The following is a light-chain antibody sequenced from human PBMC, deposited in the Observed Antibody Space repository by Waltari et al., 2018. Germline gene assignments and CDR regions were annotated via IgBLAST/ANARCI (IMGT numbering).Light chain of an antibody. J-gene: IGLJ3*02. Sequence: QSVLTQPPSASGTPGQRVTISCSGSRSNIGSRTVNWYQHLPGPAPKLLIYNDDERPSGVPDRFSGSKSDTSASLGISGLQSEDEADYYCAAWDDRLNGVVFGGGTKLTVL. V-gene: IGLV1-44*01. CDR1: RSNIGSRT. CDR3: AAWDDRLNGVV. CDR2: NDD.